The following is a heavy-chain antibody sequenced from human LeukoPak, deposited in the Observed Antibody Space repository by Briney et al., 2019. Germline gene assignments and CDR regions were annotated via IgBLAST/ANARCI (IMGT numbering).Heavy chain of an antibody. D-gene: IGHD3-10*01. V-gene: IGHV4-38-2*01. CDR1: DYSISIAYY. CDR2: IYHSGST. CDR3: ARSSFGDRRDWFDP. J-gene: IGHJ5*02. Sequence: SETLSLTCAVSDYSISIAYYWGWIRQSPGKGLEWIGSIYHSGSTYYNPSLKSRVTISVDTSKNQFSLKLSSVTAADTAIYYCARSSFGDRRDWFDPWGQGTLVTVSS.